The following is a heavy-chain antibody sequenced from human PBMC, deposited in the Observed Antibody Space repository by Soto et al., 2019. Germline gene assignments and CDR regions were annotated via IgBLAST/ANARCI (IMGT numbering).Heavy chain of an antibody. J-gene: IGHJ4*02. Sequence: TLSLTCTVSGGSISSGGYYWSWIRQHPGKGLEWIGYIYYSGSTYYNPSLKSRVTISVDTSKNQFSLELTSVTAADTAVYYCARIQWDNAFDHVVHWGRGTRVT. D-gene: IGHD3-9*01. CDR2: IYYSGST. CDR1: GGSISSGGYY. V-gene: IGHV4-31*03. CDR3: ARIQWDNAFDHVVH.